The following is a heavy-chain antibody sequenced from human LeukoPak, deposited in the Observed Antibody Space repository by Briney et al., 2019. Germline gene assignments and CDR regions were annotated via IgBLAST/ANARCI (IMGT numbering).Heavy chain of an antibody. CDR3: AAGTPYYDSSGYYSPWVDY. V-gene: IGHV1-58*02. J-gene: IGHJ4*02. CDR1: GFTFPNSA. D-gene: IGHD3-22*01. Sequence: ASVKVSCKASGFTFPNSAMQWVRQARGQRLEWIGWIVVGSGNTNYAQKFQVRVTITRDMSTSTAYMELSSLRSEDTAVYYCAAGTPYYDSSGYYSPWVDYWGQGTLVTVSS. CDR2: IVVGSGNT.